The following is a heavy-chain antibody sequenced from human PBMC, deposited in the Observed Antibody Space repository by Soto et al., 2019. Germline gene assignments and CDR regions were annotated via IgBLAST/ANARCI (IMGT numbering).Heavy chain of an antibody. CDR3: ARHVRASSPVEDYYGMDV. J-gene: IGHJ6*02. CDR1: GGSISSSSYY. Sequence: ETLSLTCTVSGGSISSSSYYWGWIRQPPGKGLEWIGSIYYSGSTYYNPSLKSRVTISVDTSKNQFSLKLSSVTAADTAVYYCARHVRASSPVEDYYGMDVWGQGTTVTVSS. V-gene: IGHV4-39*01. D-gene: IGHD6-13*01. CDR2: IYYSGST.